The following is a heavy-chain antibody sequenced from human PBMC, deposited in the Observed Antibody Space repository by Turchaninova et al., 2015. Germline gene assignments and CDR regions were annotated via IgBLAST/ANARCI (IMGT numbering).Heavy chain of an antibody. V-gene: IGHV3-30*18. J-gene: IGHJ4*02. CDR2: ISYDGSNK. CDR1: GFTFSTSG. D-gene: IGHD2-2*01. CDR3: ANGYQMPLSPSFLLH. Sequence: QVQLVESGGGVVQPGRSLRLSCAASGFTFSTSGMHWVRQAPGQGLEGVAVISYDGSNKNDADTVKGRFRISRDKSKNTLYLKMNSLRAEDTAVYYCANGYQMPLSPSFLLHWGQGTLVTVSS.